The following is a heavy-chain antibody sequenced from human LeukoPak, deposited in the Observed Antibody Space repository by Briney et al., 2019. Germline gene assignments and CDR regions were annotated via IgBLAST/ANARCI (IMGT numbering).Heavy chain of an antibody. CDR1: GFTFSDHS. V-gene: IGHV3-11*04. Sequence: GGSLRLSCAASGFTFSDHSMSWIRQSPGKGLEWVAYISSGGSPMFYIDSVKGRSTVSRDNAKNSLYLEVHSLRAEDTAVYYCVRDSHYYDTSDPKYRLDYWGQGTLVTVSS. J-gene: IGHJ4*02. D-gene: IGHD3-22*01. CDR2: ISSGGSPM. CDR3: VRDSHYYDTSDPKYRLDY.